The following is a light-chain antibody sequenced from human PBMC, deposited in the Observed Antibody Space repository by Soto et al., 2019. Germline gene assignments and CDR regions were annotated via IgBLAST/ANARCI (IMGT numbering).Light chain of an antibody. Sequence: EIILNQSPDTLSLSPGQRATLSYRASQTVSSNLAWYQQRPGQTPRLLIYGVSTGATGIPDRFSGSGSGTDFTLTISRLEAEDVAVYFCQVYGTSSKTFGQGTKVDIK. J-gene: IGKJ1*01. CDR1: QTVSSN. V-gene: IGKV3-20*01. CDR3: QVYGTSSKT. CDR2: GVS.